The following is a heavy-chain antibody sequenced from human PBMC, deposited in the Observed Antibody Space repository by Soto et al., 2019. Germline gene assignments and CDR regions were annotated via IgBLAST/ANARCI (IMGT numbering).Heavy chain of an antibody. CDR1: GGSISSGDYY. V-gene: IGHV4-30-4*01. CDR2: IYYSGST. Sequence: QVQLQESGPGLVKPSQTLSLTCTVSGGSISSGDYYWSWIRQPPGKGLEWIGYIYYSGSTYYNPSLKSRVTISVDTSNNQFSLKLSSVTAADTAVYYCARVGVVVVAALDYWGQGTLVTVSS. D-gene: IGHD2-15*01. J-gene: IGHJ4*02. CDR3: ARVGVVVVAALDY.